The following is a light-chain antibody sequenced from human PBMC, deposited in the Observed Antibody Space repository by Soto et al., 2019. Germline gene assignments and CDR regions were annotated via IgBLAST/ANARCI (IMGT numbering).Light chain of an antibody. CDR2: GAS. J-gene: IGKJ1*01. V-gene: IGKV3-20*01. CDR1: QSLSSSY. Sequence: IVLAQSPGTLSLSPGERATLSCRASQSLSSSYLAWYQQRPGQAPRLLIYGASNRANGIPARFSGSGSGTDFTLTISRPEPDDFAVYYCQQNLRSPRTFGPGTRVQIK. CDR3: QQNLRSPRT.